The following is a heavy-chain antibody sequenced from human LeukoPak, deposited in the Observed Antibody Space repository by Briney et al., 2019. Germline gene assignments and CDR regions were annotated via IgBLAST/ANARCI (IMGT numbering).Heavy chain of an antibody. CDR1: GFTFSSYW. D-gene: IGHD3-22*01. CDR2: INSDGSST. J-gene: IGHJ4*02. Sequence: LTGGSLRLSCAASGFTFSSYWMHWVRQAPGKGLVWVSRINSDGSSTSYADSVKGRFTISRDNAKNTLYLQMNSLRAEDTAVYYCARAEYYYDSSGYVHFGYWGQGTLVTVSS. V-gene: IGHV3-74*01. CDR3: ARAEYYYDSSGYVHFGY.